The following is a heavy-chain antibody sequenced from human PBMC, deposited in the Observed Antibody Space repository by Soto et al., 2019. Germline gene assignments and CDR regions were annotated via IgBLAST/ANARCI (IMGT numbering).Heavy chain of an antibody. CDR3: ARVGYFSSTSRHKGDAIHI. CDR2: IIPILGIA. Sequence: GASVKVSCKASGGTFSSYTISWVRQAPGQGLEWMGRIIPILGIANYAQKFQGRVTITADKSTSTAYMELSSLRSEDTAVYYCARVGYFSSTSRHKGDAIHIPGQATIVSVSS. D-gene: IGHD2-2*02. J-gene: IGHJ3*02. CDR1: GGTFSSYT. V-gene: IGHV1-69*02.